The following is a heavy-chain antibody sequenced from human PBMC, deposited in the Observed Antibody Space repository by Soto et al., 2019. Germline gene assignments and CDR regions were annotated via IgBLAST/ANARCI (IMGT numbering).Heavy chain of an antibody. D-gene: IGHD3-22*01. V-gene: IGHV1-46*01. J-gene: IGHJ6*02. CDR3: ARELPAYYDSSGSPYYYYYYGMDV. CDR1: GYTFTGYY. Sequence: ASVKVSCKASGYTFTGYYMHWVRQAPGQGLEWMGIINPSGGSTNYAQKFQGRVTMTRDTSTSTVYTELSSLRSEDTAVYYCARELPAYYDSSGSPYYYYYYGMDVWGQGTTVTVSS. CDR2: INPSGGST.